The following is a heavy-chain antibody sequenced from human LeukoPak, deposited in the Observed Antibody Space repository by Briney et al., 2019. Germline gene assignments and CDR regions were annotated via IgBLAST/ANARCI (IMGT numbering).Heavy chain of an antibody. CDR1: GYTFTGYY. D-gene: IGHD2-15*01. J-gene: IGHJ6*03. V-gene: IGHV1-2*06. CDR3: ARDPCSGGTCYYYMDV. Sequence: GASVKVSCKASGYTFTGYYMHWVRQAPGQGLEWMGRINPNSGGTSYAQKFQDRVTMTRDTSISTAYMELSTLTSDDTAVYNCARDPCSGGTCYYYMDVWGKGTTVTVSS. CDR2: INPNSGGT.